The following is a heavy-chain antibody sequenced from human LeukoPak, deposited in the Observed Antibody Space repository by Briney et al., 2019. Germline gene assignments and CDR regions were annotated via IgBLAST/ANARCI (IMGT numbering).Heavy chain of an antibody. CDR2: IRYDGSNK. V-gene: IGHV3-30*02. J-gene: IGHJ4*02. Sequence: GGSLRLFCAASGFTFSTYGMHWVRQAPGKGLEWVAFIRYDGSNKYYVDSVKGRFTISRDNSKNTLYLEMNNLRAEDTAVYYCAKNLPYSSGSFDYWGQGTLVTVSS. CDR3: AKNLPYSSGSFDY. D-gene: IGHD6-19*01. CDR1: GFTFSTYG.